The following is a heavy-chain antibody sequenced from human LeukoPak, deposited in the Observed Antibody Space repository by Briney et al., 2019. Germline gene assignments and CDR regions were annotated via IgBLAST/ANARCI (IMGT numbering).Heavy chain of an antibody. CDR1: GGSITTSSYY. Sequence: PSETLSPTCTVYGGSITTSSYYWGWIRQPPGKGLEWIGIIYHSGSTYYDPSLKSPVTISVDTSTNQFSLKVSSVTAADTSVYYCARHSAALVPGAHDGFDIWGQGTMVTVSS. D-gene: IGHD6-19*01. V-gene: IGHV4-39*01. J-gene: IGHJ3*02. CDR2: IYHSGST. CDR3: ARHSAALVPGAHDGFDI.